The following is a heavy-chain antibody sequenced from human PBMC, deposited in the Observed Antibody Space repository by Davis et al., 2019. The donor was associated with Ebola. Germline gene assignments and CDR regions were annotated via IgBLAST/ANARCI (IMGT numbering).Heavy chain of an antibody. V-gene: IGHV4-59*08. Sequence: SETLSLTCTVSGGSISSYYWSWIRQPPGKGLEWIGYIYYSGSTNYNPSLKSRVTISVDTSKNQFSLKLSSVTAADTAVYYCARHGFAFHFDYWGQGTLVTVS. CDR1: GGSISSYY. CDR2: IYYSGST. D-gene: IGHD3-3*02. CDR3: ARHGFAFHFDY. J-gene: IGHJ4*02.